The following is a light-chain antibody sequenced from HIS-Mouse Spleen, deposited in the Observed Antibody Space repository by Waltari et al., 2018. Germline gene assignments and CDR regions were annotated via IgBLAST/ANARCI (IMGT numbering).Light chain of an antibody. CDR3: SSYAGSNNYV. J-gene: IGLJ1*01. Sequence: QSALTQPPSASGSPGQSVTLSCTGTSSYVGGYNYVPWYQQHPGKAPKLMIYEVSKRPSGVPDRFSGSKSGNPASLTVSGLQAEDEADYYCSSYAGSNNYVFGTGTKVTVL. CDR1: SSYVGGYNY. V-gene: IGLV2-8*01. CDR2: EVS.